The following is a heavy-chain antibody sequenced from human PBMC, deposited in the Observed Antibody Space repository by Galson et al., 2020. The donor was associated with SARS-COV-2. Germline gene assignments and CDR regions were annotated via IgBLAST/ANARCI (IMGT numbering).Heavy chain of an antibody. Sequence: KIGESLKISCKGSGYSFTSYWISWVRQMPGKGLEWMGRIDPSDSYTNYSPSFQGHVTISADKSISTTYLQWSSLKASDTAMYYCARHYPQAAAGTWGEWDYWGQGTLVTVSS. J-gene: IGHJ4*02. D-gene: IGHD6-13*01. CDR1: GYSFTSYW. V-gene: IGHV5-10-1*01. CDR2: IDPSDSYT. CDR3: ARHYPQAAAGTWGEWDY.